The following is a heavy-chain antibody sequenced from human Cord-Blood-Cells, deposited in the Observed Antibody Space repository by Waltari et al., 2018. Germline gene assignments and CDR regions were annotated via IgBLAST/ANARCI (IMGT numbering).Heavy chain of an antibody. J-gene: IGHJ4*02. CDR2: MNPNSGNT. CDR3: ARGTAYDFWSGYYGVDY. D-gene: IGHD3-3*01. V-gene: IGHV1-8*01. Sequence: QVQLVQSGAEVKKPGASVKVSCKASGYTFTSYDINWVRQANGQGLEWMGWMNPNSGNTGYAQKFQGRVTMTRNTSISTAYMELSSLRSEDTAVYYCARGTAYDFWSGYYGVDYWGQGTLVTVSS. CDR1: GYTFTSYD.